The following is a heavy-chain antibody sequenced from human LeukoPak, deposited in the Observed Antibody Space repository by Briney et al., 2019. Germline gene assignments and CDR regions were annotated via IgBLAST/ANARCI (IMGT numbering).Heavy chain of an antibody. V-gene: IGHV3-30*18. CDR1: GFTFSTYS. J-gene: IGHJ4*02. Sequence: GGSLRLSCAASGFTFSTYSMHWVRQAPGKGLEWVAVISYDGSHKYYVDSVKGRSTISRDNSKNTLYLQMNSLRAEDTALYYCAKTTTGIAANFDYWGQGTLVTVSS. D-gene: IGHD6-25*01. CDR2: ISYDGSHK. CDR3: AKTTTGIAANFDY.